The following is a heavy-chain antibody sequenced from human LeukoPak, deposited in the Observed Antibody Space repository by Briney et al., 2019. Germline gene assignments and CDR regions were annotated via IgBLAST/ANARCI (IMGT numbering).Heavy chain of an antibody. CDR1: GASVSSYY. CDR2: IFYRGTT. Sequence: SETLSLTCTVSGASVSSYYWSWVRQAPGKGLEWIGYIFYRGTTDYSPSLNRRVTLSVDTSKNQFSLQLSSLTAADTAVYYCARGLVIRQDDAFDIWGHGTMVTVSS. J-gene: IGHJ3*02. CDR3: ARGLVIRQDDAFDI. D-gene: IGHD3-9*01. V-gene: IGHV4-59*02.